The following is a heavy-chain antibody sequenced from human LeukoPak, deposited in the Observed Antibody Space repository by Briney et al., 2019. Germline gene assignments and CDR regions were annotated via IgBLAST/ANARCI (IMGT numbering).Heavy chain of an antibody. CDR1: GFTFSSYA. Sequence: PGGSLRLSCAASGFTFSSYAMSWVRQAPGKRLEWVSAISGSGGSTYYADSVKGRFTISRDNSKNTLYLQMNSLRAEDTAVYYCARDSVVVPAATRNIYYMDVWGKGTTVTVSS. CDR2: ISGSGGST. CDR3: ARDSVVVPAATRNIYYMDV. V-gene: IGHV3-23*01. J-gene: IGHJ6*03. D-gene: IGHD2-2*01.